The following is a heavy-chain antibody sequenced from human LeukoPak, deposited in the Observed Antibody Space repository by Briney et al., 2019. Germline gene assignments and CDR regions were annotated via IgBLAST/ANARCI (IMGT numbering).Heavy chain of an antibody. V-gene: IGHV3-48*01. Sequence: GGSLRLSCAASGFTSSSYAMSWVRQAPGKGLEWISHIRDSGITDYADSVKGRFTISRDNAKNSLYLQLSSLRAEDTAVYYCARDHDFAFDNWGQGTLVTVSS. CDR3: ARDHDFAFDN. J-gene: IGHJ4*02. CDR2: IRDSGIT. D-gene: IGHD2-21*02. CDR1: GFTSSSYA.